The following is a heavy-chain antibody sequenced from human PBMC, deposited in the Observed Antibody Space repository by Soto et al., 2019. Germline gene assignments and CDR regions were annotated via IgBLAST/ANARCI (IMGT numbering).Heavy chain of an antibody. CDR3: ARDNPSFWNGYYSRYDYYGMDV. CDR1: GFSFSDYY. Sequence: QVQLVESGGGLVKPGGSLRLSCAASGFSFSDYYMTWIRQAPGKGLEWLSYISSSGYPIYYADSVKGRFTISRDNAKNSVYLQMNSLRAEDTAVYYCARDNPSFWNGYYSRYDYYGMDVWGQGTTVTVYS. CDR2: ISSSGYPI. V-gene: IGHV3-11*01. D-gene: IGHD3-3*01. J-gene: IGHJ6*02.